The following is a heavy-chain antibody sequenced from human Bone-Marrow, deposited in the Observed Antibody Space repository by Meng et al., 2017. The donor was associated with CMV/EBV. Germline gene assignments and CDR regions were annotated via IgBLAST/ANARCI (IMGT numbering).Heavy chain of an antibody. CDR2: IYYSGST. J-gene: IGHJ6*02. CDR1: GGSISSYY. Sequence: SETLSLTCTVSGGSISSYYWSWIRQPPGKGLEWIGYIYYSGSTNYNPSLKSRVTISVDTSKNQFSLKLSSVTAADTAVYYCARQDKLRYFDWLPYYYYGMDVWGQGTTVTVSS. D-gene: IGHD3-9*01. CDR3: ARQDKLRYFDWLPYYYYGMDV. V-gene: IGHV4-59*08.